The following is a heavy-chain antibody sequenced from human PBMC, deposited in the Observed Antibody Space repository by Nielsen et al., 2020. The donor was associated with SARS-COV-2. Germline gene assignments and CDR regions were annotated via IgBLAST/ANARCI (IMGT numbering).Heavy chain of an antibody. V-gene: IGHV1-18*01. D-gene: IGHD6-6*01. J-gene: IGHJ5*02. CDR1: GYTFTSYG. CDR3: ARGHVAARRAGNWFDP. CDR2: ISAYNGNT. Sequence: ASVKVSCKASGYTFTSYGISWVRQAPGQGLEWMGWISAYNGNTNYAQKLQGRVTMTTDTSTSTAYMELRSLRSDDTAVYYCARGHVAARRAGNWFDPWGQGTLVTVSS.